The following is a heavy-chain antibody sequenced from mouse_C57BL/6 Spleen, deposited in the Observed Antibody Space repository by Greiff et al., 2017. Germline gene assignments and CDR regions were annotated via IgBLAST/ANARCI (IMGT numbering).Heavy chain of an antibody. J-gene: IGHJ2*01. CDR2: IYPGDGDT. D-gene: IGHD2-4*01. CDR3: ARFCDYTFDY. V-gene: IGHV1-82*01. Sequence: VQLQESGPELVKPGASVKISCKASGYAFSSSWMNWVKQRPGKGLEWIGRIYPGDGDTNYNGKFKGKATLTADKSSSTAYMQLSSLTSEDSAVYFCARFCDYTFDYWGQGTTLTVSS. CDR1: GYAFSSSW.